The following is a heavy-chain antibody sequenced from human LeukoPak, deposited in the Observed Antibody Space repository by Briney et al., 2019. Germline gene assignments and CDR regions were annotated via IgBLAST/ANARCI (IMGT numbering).Heavy chain of an antibody. J-gene: IGHJ6*02. D-gene: IGHD2-2*01. CDR2: INHSGST. V-gene: IGHV4-34*01. Sequence: SETLSLTCAVYGGSFSGYYWSWIRQPPGKGLEWIGEINHSGSTNYNPSLKSRVTISVDTSKNQFSLKLSSVTAADTAVYYGARVSGARYCSSTSCYGNRFNGMDVWGQGTTVTVSS. CDR3: ARVSGARYCSSTSCYGNRFNGMDV. CDR1: GGSFSGYY.